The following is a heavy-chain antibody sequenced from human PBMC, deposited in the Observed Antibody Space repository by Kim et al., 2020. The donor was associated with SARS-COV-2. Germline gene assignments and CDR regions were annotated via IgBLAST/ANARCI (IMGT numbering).Heavy chain of an antibody. J-gene: IGHJ4*02. CDR3: ARESRGYSECTGYCYYFGY. CDR2: IKQDGSET. V-gene: IGHV3-7*03. Sequence: GGSLRLSCAASGFSLSNYGMSWVRQAPGKGLEWVANIKQDGSETLYVDSVKGRFTISRDNAKNSLDLEMNSLRAEDTAIYYCARESRGYSECTGYCYYFGYGGQGSLVTVPP. D-gene: IGHD3-22*01. CDR1: GFSLSNYG.